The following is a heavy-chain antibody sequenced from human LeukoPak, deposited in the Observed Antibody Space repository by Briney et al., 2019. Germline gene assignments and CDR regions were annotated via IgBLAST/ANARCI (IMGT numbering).Heavy chain of an antibody. V-gene: IGHV1-46*01. J-gene: IGHJ4*02. CDR1: GCTSTSYY. CDR2: INPSGGST. CDR3: AREYDSSGYNSDY. Sequence: GASMMVSCKASGCTSTSYYKCWVRHAPRQGLGLMGIINPSGGSTSYAQKFQGRVTMTRDTSTSTVYMELSSLRSEDTAVYYCAREYDSSGYNSDYWGQGTLVTVSS. D-gene: IGHD3-22*01.